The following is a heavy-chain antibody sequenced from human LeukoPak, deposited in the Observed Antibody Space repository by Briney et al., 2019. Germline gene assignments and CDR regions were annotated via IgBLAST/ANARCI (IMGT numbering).Heavy chain of an antibody. Sequence: GGSLRLSCAASGLSFSSYGMHWVRQAPGKGLEWVAFIQYDGSNKFYADSVKGRFTISRDNSKNTLYLQMNSLRPEDAAVYYCAKAPVTTCRGAYCYPFDYWGQGTLVTVSS. CDR3: AKAPVTTCRGAYCYPFDY. CDR1: GLSFSSYG. D-gene: IGHD2-21*01. J-gene: IGHJ4*02. CDR2: IQYDGSNK. V-gene: IGHV3-30*02.